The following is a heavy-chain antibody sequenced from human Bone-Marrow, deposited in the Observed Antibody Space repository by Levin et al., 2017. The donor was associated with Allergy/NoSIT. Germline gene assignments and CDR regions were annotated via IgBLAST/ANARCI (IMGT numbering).Heavy chain of an antibody. CDR1: DDSLSPYY. V-gene: IGHV4-59*01. J-gene: IGHJ3*02. CDR3: ARDIRGDYYAFNI. D-gene: IGHD2/OR15-2a*01. Sequence: MPSETLSLTCTVSDDSLSPYYWGWIRRPPGKGLEWIAYVSYSGTTNYNPSLKSRVTVSLDTSKNQISLKLTSLTAADTAVYYCARDIRGDYYAFNIWGQGTSVAVSS. CDR2: VSYSGTT.